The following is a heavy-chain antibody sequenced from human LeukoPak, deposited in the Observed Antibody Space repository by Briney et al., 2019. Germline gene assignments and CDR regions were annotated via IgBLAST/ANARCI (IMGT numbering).Heavy chain of an antibody. V-gene: IGHV3-7*01. CDR3: ARGAGYYANTAGLDS. CDR2: IKQDGSGK. J-gene: IGHJ4*02. CDR1: GFTFSNYW. D-gene: IGHD3-22*01. Sequence: GGSLRLSCAASGFTFSNYWMSWVRQPPGKGLEWVANIKQDGSGKDYVDSVEGRSIISRDNAKNSLYLQINSLRAEDTAVYYCARGAGYYANTAGLDSWGQGTLVTVSS.